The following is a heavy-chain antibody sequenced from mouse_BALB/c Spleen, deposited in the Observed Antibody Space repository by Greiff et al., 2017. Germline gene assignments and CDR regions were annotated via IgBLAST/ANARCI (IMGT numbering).Heavy chain of an antibody. CDR3: ARSGYDRDWYFDV. D-gene: IGHD2-2*01. Sequence: QVQLQHSGPELVKPGASVRISCKASGYTFTSYYIHWVKQRPGQGLEWIGWIYPGNVNTKYNEKFKGKATLTADKSSSTPYMQLSSLTSEDSAVYFCARSGYDRDWYFDVWGAGTTVTVSS. CDR2: IYPGNVNT. J-gene: IGHJ1*01. CDR1: GYTFTSYY. V-gene: IGHV1S56*01.